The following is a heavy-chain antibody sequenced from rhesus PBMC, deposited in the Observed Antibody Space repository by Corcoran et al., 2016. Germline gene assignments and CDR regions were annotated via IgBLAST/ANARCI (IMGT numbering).Heavy chain of an antibody. J-gene: IGHJ2*01. V-gene: IGHV4-122*02. D-gene: IGHD4-23*01. CDR1: GGSISSGYYY. CDR2: LTNGRGT. Sequence: QVQRQESGPGLVKPSETLSLTCAGSGGSISSGYYYGRWISQPPEKGLAWLAYLTNGRGTRYIPSPRGRVAISRHTSKNPFSLKLSSVTAADTAVYYCARARHTVTTLSYWYFDLWGPGTPITISS. CDR3: ARARHTVTTLSYWYFDL.